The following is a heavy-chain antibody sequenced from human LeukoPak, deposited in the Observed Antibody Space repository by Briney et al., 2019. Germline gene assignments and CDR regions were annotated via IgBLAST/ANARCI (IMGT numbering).Heavy chain of an antibody. J-gene: IGHJ5*02. CDR1: GFIFSNAW. CDR3: ARDLGDSLSDP. Sequence: GGSLRLSCAASGFIFSNAWMSWVRQAPGKGLEWVAVISYDGSNKYYADSVKGRFTISRDNSKNTLYLQMNSLRAEDTAVYYCARDLGDSLSDPWGQGTLVTVSS. CDR2: ISYDGSNK. D-gene: IGHD3-10*01. V-gene: IGHV3-30-3*01.